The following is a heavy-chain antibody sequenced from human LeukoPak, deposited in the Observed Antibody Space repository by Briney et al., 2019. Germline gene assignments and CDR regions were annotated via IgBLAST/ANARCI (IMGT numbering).Heavy chain of an antibody. V-gene: IGHV3-43*01. CDR1: GFTFDDYT. CDR3: ARDQGTPGTTGAEYFQH. CDR2: ITWDGGST. D-gene: IGHD4-17*01. Sequence: PGGSLRLSCAASGFTFDDYTMHWVRQPPGKGLEWVSLITWDGGSTYYADSVKGRFTISRDNAKNSLYLQMNSLRAEDTAVYYCARDQGTPGTTGAEYFQHWGQGTLVTVSS. J-gene: IGHJ1*01.